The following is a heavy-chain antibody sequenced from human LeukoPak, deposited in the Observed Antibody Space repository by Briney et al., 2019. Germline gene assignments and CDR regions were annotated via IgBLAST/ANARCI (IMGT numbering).Heavy chain of an antibody. CDR3: ARDRTSSGYFDY. Sequence: PGGSLRLSCAASGFTFSSSAMHWVRQAPGKGLEWVAVVSDDAINTYYADSVKGRFTISNDNSKNKLYLQMNSLRAEDTAVYFCARDRTSSGYFDYWGQGTLVTVSS. J-gene: IGHJ4*02. CDR2: VSDDAINT. D-gene: IGHD2-2*01. V-gene: IGHV3-30*01. CDR1: GFTFSSSA.